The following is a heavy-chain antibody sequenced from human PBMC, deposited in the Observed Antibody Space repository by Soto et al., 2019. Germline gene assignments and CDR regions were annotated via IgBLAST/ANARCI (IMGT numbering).Heavy chain of an antibody. CDR2: IIPIFGTA. CDR1: GGTFSSYA. J-gene: IGHJ5*02. Sequence: QVQLVQSGAEVKKPGSSVKVSCKASGGTFSSYAISWVRQAPGQGLEWMGGIIPIFGTANYAQKFQGRVTITAGESTSTAYMELSSLRSEATAGYYGARIYYSSGYFYDVNWCDPWGQGTLVTFSS. V-gene: IGHV1-69*01. CDR3: ARIYYSSGYFYDVNWCDP. D-gene: IGHD3-22*01.